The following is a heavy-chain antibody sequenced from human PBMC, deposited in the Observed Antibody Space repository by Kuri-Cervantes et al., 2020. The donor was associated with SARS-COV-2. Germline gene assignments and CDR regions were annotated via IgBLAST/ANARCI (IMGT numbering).Heavy chain of an antibody. D-gene: IGHD2-2*02. Sequence: SETLSLTCTVPGGSISSHYWSWIRQPPGKGLEWIGYIYYSGSTNYNPSLKSRVTISVDTSKNQFSLKLSSVTAADTAVYYCARVGDIVVVPAAITAWGQGTLVTVSS. CDR2: IYYSGST. CDR1: GGSISSHY. V-gene: IGHV4-59*08. CDR3: ARVGDIVVVPAAITA. J-gene: IGHJ5*02.